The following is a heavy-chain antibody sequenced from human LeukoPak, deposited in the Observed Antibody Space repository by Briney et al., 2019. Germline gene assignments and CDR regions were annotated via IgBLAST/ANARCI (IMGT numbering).Heavy chain of an antibody. Sequence: PGGSLRLSCAPSGFTFSTYGMHWVRQAPGKGLGWVAFIRYDGSDKYYADSVKGRFAISRANSKNTLYLQMTSLRAEDTAVYSCAKDSGTYYADYIDYWGQGTLVTVSS. CDR1: GFTFSTYG. J-gene: IGHJ4*02. D-gene: IGHD3-10*01. CDR2: IRYDGSDK. V-gene: IGHV3-30*02. CDR3: AKDSGTYYADYIDY.